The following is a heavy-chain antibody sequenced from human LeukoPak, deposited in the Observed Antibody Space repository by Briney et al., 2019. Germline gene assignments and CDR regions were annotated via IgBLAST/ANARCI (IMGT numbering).Heavy chain of an antibody. D-gene: IGHD4-17*01. CDR2: ISGSGGST. V-gene: IGHV3-23*01. J-gene: IGHJ6*02. CDR3: AKDLRDNYYYYGMDV. CDR1: GFTFSSYA. Sequence: GGSLRLSCAASGFTFSSYAMSWVRQAPGKGLEWVSAISGSGGSTHYADSVKGRFTISRDNSKNTLYLQMNSLRAEDTAVYYCAKDLRDNYYYYGMDVWGQGTTVTVSS.